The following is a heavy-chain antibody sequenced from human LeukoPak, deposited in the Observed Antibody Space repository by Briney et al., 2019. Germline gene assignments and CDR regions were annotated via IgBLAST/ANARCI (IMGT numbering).Heavy chain of an antibody. V-gene: IGHV4-39*07. J-gene: IGHJ6*03. CDR2: IYYSGST. CDR3: ARDQRSGYSGYGYCYCYYMDV. Sequence: SETLSLTCTVSGGSISSNTYYWGWIRQPPGKGLEWVGSIYYSGSTYYNPSLKSRVTISVDTSKHQFSLRLTSVTAADTAVYYRARDQRSGYSGYGYCYCYYMDVWGKGTTVTVSS. D-gene: IGHD5-12*01. CDR1: GGSISSNTYY.